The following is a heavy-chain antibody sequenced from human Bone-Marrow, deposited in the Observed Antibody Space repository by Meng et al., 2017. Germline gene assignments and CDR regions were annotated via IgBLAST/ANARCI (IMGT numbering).Heavy chain of an antibody. CDR1: GGSFSGYD. J-gene: IGHJ4*02. Sequence: VQLEEWGAGLLMPSEPLSLTCAVYGGSFSGYDWSWIRQPPGKGLEWIGEINHSGSTNYNPSLKSRVTISVDTSKNQFSLKLSSVTAADTAVYYCARGLRAARPLLFGYWGQGTLVTVSS. CDR3: ARGLRAARPLLFGY. CDR2: INHSGST. V-gene: IGHV4-34*01. D-gene: IGHD6-6*01.